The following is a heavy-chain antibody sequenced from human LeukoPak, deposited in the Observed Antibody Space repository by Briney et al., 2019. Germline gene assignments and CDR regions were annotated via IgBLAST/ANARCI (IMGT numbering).Heavy chain of an antibody. CDR2: INSDGSST. CDR3: AREVIPSGYYDFWSGYSRPNWFDP. J-gene: IGHJ5*02. D-gene: IGHD3-3*01. V-gene: IGHV3-74*01. Sequence: GGSLRLSCAASGFTFSSYRMHWVRQAPGKGLVWVSRINSDGSSTSYADSVKGRFTISRDNAKNTLYLQMNSLRAEDAAVYYCAREVIPSGYYDFWSGYSRPNWFDPWGQGTLVTVPS. CDR1: GFTFSSYR.